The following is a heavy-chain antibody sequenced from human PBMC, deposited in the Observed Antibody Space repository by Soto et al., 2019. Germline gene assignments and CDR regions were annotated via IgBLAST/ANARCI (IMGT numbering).Heavy chain of an antibody. V-gene: IGHV4-31*03. CDR1: GGSISSGGYY. Sequence: SETLSLTCTVSGGSISSGGYYWSWIRQHPGKGLEWIGYIYYSGSTYYNPSLKSRVTISVDTSKNQFSLKLSSVTAADTAVYYCARSRAEWMVRGWIDPWGQGTLVTVSS. CDR3: ARSRAEWMVRGWIDP. CDR2: IYYSGST. D-gene: IGHD6-19*01. J-gene: IGHJ5*02.